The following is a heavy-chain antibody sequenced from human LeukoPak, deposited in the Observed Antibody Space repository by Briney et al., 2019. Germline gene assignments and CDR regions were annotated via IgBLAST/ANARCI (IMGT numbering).Heavy chain of an antibody. J-gene: IGHJ1*01. CDR2: ISGSGAST. Sequence: GGSLRLSCAASGFTFSSYAMSWVRQAPGKGLEWVSAISGSGASTYYADSVKGRFTISRDNSKNTLYLQMNSLRAEDTAVYYCAKDKMGSYRHFQHWGQGTLVTVSS. CDR1: GFTFSSYA. CDR3: AKDKMGSYRHFQH. D-gene: IGHD1-26*01. V-gene: IGHV3-23*01.